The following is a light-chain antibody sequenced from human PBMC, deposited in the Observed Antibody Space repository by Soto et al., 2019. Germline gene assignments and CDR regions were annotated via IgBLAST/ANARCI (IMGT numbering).Light chain of an antibody. CDR2: AAS. CDR1: QTINSH. CDR3: QQSYTTPLT. V-gene: IGKV1-39*01. J-gene: IGKJ4*01. Sequence: DMKRTESPSSVSAVVGDRVTITCRASQTINSHLNWYQQKPGKAPKLLIFAASSLQSGVPARFSGRGSGTDFTLTINGLQPDDFATYYCQQSYTTPLTFGRGTKVDIK.